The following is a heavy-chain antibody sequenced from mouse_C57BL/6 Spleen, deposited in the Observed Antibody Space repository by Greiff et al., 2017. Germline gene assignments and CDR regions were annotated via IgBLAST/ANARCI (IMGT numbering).Heavy chain of an antibody. CDR3: VWDVNYAMDY. CDR2: ISSGGSYT. Sequence: EVKLVESGGDLVKPGGSLKLSCAASGFTFSSYGMSWVRQTPDKRLEWVATISSGGSYTYYPDSVKGRFTISRDNAKNTLYLQMSSLKSEDTAMYYCVWDVNYAMDYWGQGTSVTVSS. CDR1: GFTFSSYG. D-gene: IGHD4-1*01. V-gene: IGHV5-6*01. J-gene: IGHJ4*01.